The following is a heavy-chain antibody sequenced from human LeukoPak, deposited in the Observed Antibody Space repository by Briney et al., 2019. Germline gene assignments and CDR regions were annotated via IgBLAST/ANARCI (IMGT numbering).Heavy chain of an antibody. D-gene: IGHD3-22*01. CDR3: ASSYFYDGNRYFDY. CDR1: GGSTTRYY. CDR2: IYYTGST. J-gene: IGHJ4*02. Sequence: TSETLSLTCNVSGGSTTRYYWNWIRQPPGKGLEWIGYIYYTGSTNSNPSLKSRLTISLDTSKKQFSLKLSSVTAADTAIYYCASSYFYDGNRYFDYWGQGALVTVSS. V-gene: IGHV4-59*08.